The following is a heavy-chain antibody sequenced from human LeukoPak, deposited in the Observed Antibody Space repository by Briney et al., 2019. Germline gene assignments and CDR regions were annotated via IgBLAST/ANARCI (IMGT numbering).Heavy chain of an antibody. J-gene: IGHJ4*02. Sequence: GGSLILSCAASGFIFSNYAMSWVRQVPGRGLEWVSTISSRGDSTYVADSVKGRFTISRDNSKNSLYLQMNTVRTEDTAVYYCVKGPRPDITVAHTVENWGQGTLVTVSS. CDR1: GFIFSNYA. CDR3: VKGPRPDITVAHTVEN. V-gene: IGHV3-23*01. D-gene: IGHD6-19*01. CDR2: ISSRGDST.